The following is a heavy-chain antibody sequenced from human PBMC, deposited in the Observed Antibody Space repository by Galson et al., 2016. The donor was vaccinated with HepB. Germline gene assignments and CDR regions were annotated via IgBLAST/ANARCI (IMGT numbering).Heavy chain of an antibody. D-gene: IGHD6-25*01. V-gene: IGHV4-59*01. CDR1: SDSMSGYS. Sequence: SETLSLTCTVSSDSMSGYSWNWIRQPPGKGLEWIGDINYSGRTNYNPSLKSRVTISVDSSKNQFFLKLTSVTAADTAVYFCARERSGGVSGRLDSWGPGALLTVSS. CDR2: INYSGRT. CDR3: ARERSGGVSGRLDS. J-gene: IGHJ4*02.